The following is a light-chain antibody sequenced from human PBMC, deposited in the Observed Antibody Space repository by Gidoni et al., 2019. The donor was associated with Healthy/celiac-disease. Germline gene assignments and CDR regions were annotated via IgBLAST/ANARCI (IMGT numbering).Light chain of an antibody. CDR2: AAS. V-gene: IGKV1-9*01. CDR3: QQLNSYPILI. J-gene: IGKJ4*01. Sequence: DIQLTHSPSFLSASVGDRVTITCRASQGISSYLAWYQQKPGKAPKLLIYAASNLQSGVPSRFSGSGSGTEFTLTISSLQPEDFATYYCQQLNSYPILIFGGGTKVEIK. CDR1: QGISSY.